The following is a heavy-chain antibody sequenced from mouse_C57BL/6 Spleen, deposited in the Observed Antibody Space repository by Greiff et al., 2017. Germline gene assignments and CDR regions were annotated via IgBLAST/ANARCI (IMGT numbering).Heavy chain of an antibody. J-gene: IGHJ2*01. D-gene: IGHD2-5*01. V-gene: IGHV1-69*01. Sequence: QVQLQQPGAELVMPGASVKLSCKASGYTFTSYWMHWVKQRPGQGLEWIGEIDPSDSYTNYNQKFKGKSTLTVDKSSSTAYMQLSSLTSEDSAVYYCARRDYSNFCFDYWGQGTTLTVSS. CDR3: ARRDYSNFCFDY. CDR1: GYTFTSYW. CDR2: IDPSDSYT.